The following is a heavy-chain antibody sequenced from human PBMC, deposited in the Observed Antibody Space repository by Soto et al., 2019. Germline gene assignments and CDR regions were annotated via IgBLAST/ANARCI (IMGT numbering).Heavy chain of an antibody. V-gene: IGHV6-1*01. Sequence: SQTLSLTCAISGDSVSSYSAAWNWIRQSPSGGLEWLGRTYYRSRFFSDYAESVKSRIIINPDTSKTQFYLQLKSVTPEDTAVYYCVRDRYSSSGLFDPWGQGTPVTVSS. D-gene: IGHD3-10*01. J-gene: IGHJ5*02. CDR1: GDSVSSYSAA. CDR3: VRDRYSSSGLFDP. CDR2: TYYRSRFFS.